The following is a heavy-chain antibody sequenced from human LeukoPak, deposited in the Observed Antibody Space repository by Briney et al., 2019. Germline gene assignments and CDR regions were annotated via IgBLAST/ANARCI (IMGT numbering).Heavy chain of an antibody. V-gene: IGHV1-3*01. Sequence: ASVKVSCKASGYTFTSYAMHWVRQAPGQRLEWMGWINAGNGNTKYSQKFQGRVTVTRDTSASTAYMELSSLRSEDTAVYYCTRKVGATDFDYWGQGTLVTVSS. D-gene: IGHD1-26*01. J-gene: IGHJ4*02. CDR3: TRKVGATDFDY. CDR1: GYTFTSYA. CDR2: INAGNGNT.